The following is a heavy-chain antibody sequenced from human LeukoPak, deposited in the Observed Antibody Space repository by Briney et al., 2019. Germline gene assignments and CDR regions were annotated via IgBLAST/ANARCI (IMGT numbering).Heavy chain of an antibody. CDR3: ATYGGSSAEFFQH. J-gene: IGHJ1*01. V-gene: IGHV1-69*05. CDR1: GGPFYKDA. Sequence: PSLSLSSTVSGGPFYKDAINWVRQAPRQGLEWMGGTIPVIGTPTSAQKFQSRVTITTGESTNTAFMELNNLRSEDTAIFYCATYGGSSAEFFQHWGEGTLVTVPS. D-gene: IGHD4-23*01. CDR2: TIPVIGTP.